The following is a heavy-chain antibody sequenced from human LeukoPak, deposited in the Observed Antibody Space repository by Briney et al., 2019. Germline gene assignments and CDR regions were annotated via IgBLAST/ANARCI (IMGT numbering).Heavy chain of an antibody. V-gene: IGHV3-23*01. Sequence: PGGSLRLSCLASGFSFTTYAMNWVRQAPGKGLEWVSGISGSNTYYADSVKGRFTISRDSSKSTMYLQMDNLRAEDTAVYYCSKDDCVNGICYFDKWGQGTLVTVSS. CDR3: SKDDCVNGICYFDK. CDR1: GFSFTTYA. CDR2: ISGSNT. J-gene: IGHJ4*02. D-gene: IGHD2-8*01.